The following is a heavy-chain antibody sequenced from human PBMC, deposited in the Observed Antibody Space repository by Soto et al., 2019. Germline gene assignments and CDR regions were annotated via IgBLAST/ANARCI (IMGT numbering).Heavy chain of an antibody. CDR2: IYSGGST. CDR1: GFTVSSNY. V-gene: IGHV3-53*02. Sequence: EVKLVETGGGLIQPGGSLRLSCAASGFTVSSNYMSWVRQAPGKGLEWVSVIYSGGSTYYADSVKGRFTISRDNSKNTLYLQMNSLRAEDTAVYYCAGGDDYGGIVGAFDIWGQGTMVTVSS. J-gene: IGHJ3*02. CDR3: AGGDDYGGIVGAFDI. D-gene: IGHD4-17*01.